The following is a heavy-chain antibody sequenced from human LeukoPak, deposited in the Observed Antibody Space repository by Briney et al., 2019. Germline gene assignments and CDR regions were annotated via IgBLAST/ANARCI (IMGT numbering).Heavy chain of an antibody. J-gene: IGHJ4*02. Sequence: GGSLRLSCAASGFTFSSYSMNWVRQAPGKGLEWVSSISSSSSYIYYADSVKGRFTISRDNAKNSLYLQMNSLRAEDTAVYYCARERGYSYGYSDYWGQGTLVTVSS. V-gene: IGHV3-21*01. CDR1: GFTFSSYS. CDR3: ARERGYSYGYSDY. D-gene: IGHD5-18*01. CDR2: ISSSSSYI.